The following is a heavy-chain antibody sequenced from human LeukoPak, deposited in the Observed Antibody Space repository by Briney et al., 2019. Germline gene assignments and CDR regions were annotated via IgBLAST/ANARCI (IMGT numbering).Heavy chain of an antibody. Sequence: GGSLRPSCAASGFTFSSYSMNWVRQAPGKGLEWVSYISSSSSTIYYADSVKGRFTISRDNSKNTLYLQMNSLRVEDTAVYYCAITQYGSGSYSDSWGQGTLVTVS. CDR1: GFTFSSYS. V-gene: IGHV3-48*01. J-gene: IGHJ5*02. D-gene: IGHD3-10*01. CDR2: ISSSSSTI. CDR3: AITQYGSGSYSDS.